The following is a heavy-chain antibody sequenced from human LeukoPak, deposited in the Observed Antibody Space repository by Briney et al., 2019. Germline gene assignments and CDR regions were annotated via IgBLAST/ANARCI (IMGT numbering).Heavy chain of an antibody. CDR3: AKSQERSYSPRGPVYY. CDR2: ISGSGGST. J-gene: IGHJ4*02. CDR1: GFTFSSYA. Sequence: GGSLRLSCAASGFTFSSYAMSWVRQAPGKGLEWVSAISGSGGSTYYADSVKGRFTISRDNSKNTLYLQMNSLRAEDTAVYYCAKSQERSYSPRGPVYYWGQGTLVTVSS. V-gene: IGHV3-23*01. D-gene: IGHD1-26*01.